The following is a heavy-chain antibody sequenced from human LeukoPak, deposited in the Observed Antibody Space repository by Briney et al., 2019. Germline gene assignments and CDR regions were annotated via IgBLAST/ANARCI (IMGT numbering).Heavy chain of an antibody. D-gene: IGHD3-22*01. CDR2: IIAYNGKT. V-gene: IGHV1-18*01. CDR1: GYPFTSYG. Sequence: ASVQFSCKASGYPFTSYGISGVRRAPGQGLEWMGWIIAYNGKTNYAQKLQGRVTMTTDPSTSTAYMELRSLRSDDPAVSYCARDGSGSSGYSSHYCGQGTLVTVSS. J-gene: IGHJ4*02. CDR3: ARDGSGSSGYSSHY.